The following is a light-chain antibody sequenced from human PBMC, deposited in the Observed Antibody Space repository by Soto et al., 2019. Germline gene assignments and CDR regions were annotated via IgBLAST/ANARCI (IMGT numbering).Light chain of an antibody. CDR1: QSLLHITGETF. Sequence: DVVMTQTPLSLSVAPGQPASISCKSSQSLLHITGETFLFWYLQKPGQSPHLLIYEVSTLVSGVPDRFSGSGPGTDFTLEISRVETDDVGIYYCMQSTQLPPTFGQGTRLEIK. V-gene: IGKV2D-29*02. J-gene: IGKJ5*01. CDR2: EVS. CDR3: MQSTQLPPT.